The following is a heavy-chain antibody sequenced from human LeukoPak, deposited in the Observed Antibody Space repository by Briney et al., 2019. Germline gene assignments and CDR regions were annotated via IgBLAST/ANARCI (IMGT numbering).Heavy chain of an antibody. CDR1: GGSISSGGYY. CDR3: AREEGDYFDY. Sequence: PSETLSLTCTVSGGSISSGGYYWSWIRQHPGKGLEWIGYIYYSGSTYYNPSLKSRVTISVDTSKNQFSLKLSSVTAADTAVYYRAREEGDYFDYWGQGTLVTVSS. J-gene: IGHJ4*02. CDR2: IYYSGST. V-gene: IGHV4-31*03. D-gene: IGHD1-26*01.